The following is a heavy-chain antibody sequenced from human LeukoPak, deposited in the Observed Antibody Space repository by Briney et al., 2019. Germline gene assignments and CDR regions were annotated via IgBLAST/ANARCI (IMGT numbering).Heavy chain of an antibody. D-gene: IGHD3-3*01. CDR2: INAYNGNT. J-gene: IGHJ4*02. CDR3: AREIWTDFGVVIDY. Sequence: ASVTVSCKSSVYTFTSYGISWVRQAPGQGLEGMGWINAYNGNTNNAQTLHGRRTMTTDTSTNTAYIEMRNLTADDPTAYYYAREIWTDFGVVIDYWGQGTLVTVSS. CDR1: VYTFTSYG. V-gene: IGHV1-18*01.